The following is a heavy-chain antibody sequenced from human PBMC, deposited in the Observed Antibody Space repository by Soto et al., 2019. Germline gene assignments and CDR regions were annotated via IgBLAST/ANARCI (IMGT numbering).Heavy chain of an antibody. Sequence: GGSLRLSCAASGFTFSSYGMRWVRQAPGKGLEWVAVIWYDGSNKYYADSVKGRFTISRDNSKNTLYLQMNSLRAEDTAVYYCARLVSIFGPNAFDIWCQGTMVTVSS. CDR2: IWYDGSNK. V-gene: IGHV3-33*01. CDR3: ARLVSIFGPNAFDI. CDR1: GFTFSSYG. J-gene: IGHJ3*02. D-gene: IGHD3-3*01.